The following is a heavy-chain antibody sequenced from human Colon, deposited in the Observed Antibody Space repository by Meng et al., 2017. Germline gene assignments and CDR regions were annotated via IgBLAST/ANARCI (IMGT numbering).Heavy chain of an antibody. V-gene: IGHV4-39*07. D-gene: IGHD4-17*01. CDR2: IYYSGST. J-gene: IGHJ4*02. CDR1: GGSISSSSYY. CDR3: ARDNFRAVTTDY. Sequence: SETLSPTCTVSGGSISSSSYYWGWIRQPPGKGLEWIGSIYYSGSTYYNPSLKSRVTISVDTSKNQFSLKLSSVTAADTAVYYCARDNFRAVTTDYWGQGTLVTVSS.